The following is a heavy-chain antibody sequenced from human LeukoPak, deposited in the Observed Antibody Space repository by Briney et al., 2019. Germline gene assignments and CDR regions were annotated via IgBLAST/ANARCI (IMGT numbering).Heavy chain of an antibody. Sequence: GGSLRLSCAVSGFSFSGYAMHWVRQAPGKGLEWVAVIRHDETNEYYADSVQGRFTISRDTSKNTLYLQMNSLRAEDTAVYYCAKEYTPSSPLGELDSWGQGTLVTVSS. V-gene: IGHV3-30*02. J-gene: IGHJ4*02. CDR1: GFSFSGYA. D-gene: IGHD6-6*01. CDR2: IRHDETNE. CDR3: AKEYTPSSPLGELDS.